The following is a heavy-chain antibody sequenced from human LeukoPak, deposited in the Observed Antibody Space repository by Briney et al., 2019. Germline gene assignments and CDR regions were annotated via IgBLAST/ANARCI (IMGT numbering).Heavy chain of an antibody. CDR1: GYTFTGCY. Sequence: ASVKVSCKASGYTFTGCYMHWVRQAPGQGLEWMGWINPNSGGTNYAQKFQGRVTMTRDTSISTAYMELSRLRSDDTAVYYCARDAGYYDSSGYLTDNWFDPWGQGTLVTVSS. V-gene: IGHV1-2*02. J-gene: IGHJ5*02. CDR2: INPNSGGT. D-gene: IGHD3-22*01. CDR3: ARDAGYYDSSGYLTDNWFDP.